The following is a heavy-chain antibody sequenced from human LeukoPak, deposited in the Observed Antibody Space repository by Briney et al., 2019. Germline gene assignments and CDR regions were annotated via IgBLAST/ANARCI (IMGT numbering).Heavy chain of an antibody. D-gene: IGHD3-10*01. J-gene: IGHJ4*02. Sequence: GGSLRLSCAASGFTFSNYAMGWVREAPAHGLEWVSIISIYGGSTYYVDSVKGRFAISRDNSKNTLYLQMNSLRVEDTAVYYFAKTLAGTYYNPYDFWGQGTLVTVSS. CDR2: ISIYGGST. CDR1: GFTFSNYA. V-gene: IGHV3-23*01. CDR3: AKTLAGTYYNPYDF.